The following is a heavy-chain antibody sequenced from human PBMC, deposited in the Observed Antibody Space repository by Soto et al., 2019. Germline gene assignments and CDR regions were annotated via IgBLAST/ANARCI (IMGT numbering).Heavy chain of an antibody. J-gene: IGHJ4*02. CDR2: ISHSGST. CDR3: AREYTYGSNFFDC. D-gene: IGHD5-18*01. Sequence: SETLSLTCSVSGGSISSAAYYWSWIRQHPGKGLEWIGYISHSGSTYYTPSLKSRVIISADTSKNQFSLNLTSVTAADTAVYYCAREYTYGSNFFDCWGQGALVTVSS. V-gene: IGHV4-31*03. CDR1: GGSISSAAYY.